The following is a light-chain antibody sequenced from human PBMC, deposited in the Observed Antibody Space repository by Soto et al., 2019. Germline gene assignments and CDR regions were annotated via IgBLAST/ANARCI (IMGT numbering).Light chain of an antibody. CDR3: QQSYSTPPT. Sequence: QMTQSPASLSASSRYRVTITSRASQSISSYLNWYQQKPGKAPKLLIYAASSLQSGVPSRFSGSGSGTDFTLTISSLQPEDFATYYCQQSYSTPPTFGQGTKVDIK. J-gene: IGKJ1*01. CDR2: AAS. CDR1: QSISSY. V-gene: IGKV1-39*01.